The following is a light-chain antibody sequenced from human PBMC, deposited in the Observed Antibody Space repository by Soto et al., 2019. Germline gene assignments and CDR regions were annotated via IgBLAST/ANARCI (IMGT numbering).Light chain of an antibody. CDR1: QDINKF. J-gene: IGKJ2*01. CDR3: QQLKTYPYT. CDR2: SAS. Sequence: IQLTQSPSSLSASVGDRVTLTCRASQDINKFLAWFQQTPGKAPKLLVYSASTLHSGVPSRFSGSGSGTDFALTISSLQPEDFATYYCQQLKTYPYTFGQGTGLDIK. V-gene: IGKV1-9*01.